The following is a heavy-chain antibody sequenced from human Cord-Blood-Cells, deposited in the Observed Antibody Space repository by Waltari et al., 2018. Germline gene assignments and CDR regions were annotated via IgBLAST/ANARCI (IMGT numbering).Heavy chain of an antibody. J-gene: IGHJ4*02. CDR3: AREGFGYCSGGSCYTGFDY. CDR1: GFTVSSNY. Sequence: EVQLVESGGGLVQPGGSLRLSCAASGFTVSSNYMSWVRQAPGKGLEWVSVIYSGGSTYYADSVKGRFTISRHNSKNTLYLQMNSLRAEDTAVYYCAREGFGYCSGGSCYTGFDYWGQGTLVTVPS. V-gene: IGHV3-53*04. D-gene: IGHD2-15*01. CDR2: IYSGGST.